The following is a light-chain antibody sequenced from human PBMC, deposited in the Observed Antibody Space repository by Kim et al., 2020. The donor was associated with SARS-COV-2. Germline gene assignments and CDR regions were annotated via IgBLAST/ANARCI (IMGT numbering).Light chain of an antibody. CDR2: ATS. CDR3: QQHDTYPLT. V-gene: IGKV1D-16*01. J-gene: IGKJ4*01. CDR1: QAVGSW. Sequence: SASGGDRVTITCRASQAVGSWVAWYQQKPEKAPKSLIYATSSLQFGVPSRFSGSGSGTYFTLTISNLQTEDSATYYCQQHDTYPLTFGGGTKLEI.